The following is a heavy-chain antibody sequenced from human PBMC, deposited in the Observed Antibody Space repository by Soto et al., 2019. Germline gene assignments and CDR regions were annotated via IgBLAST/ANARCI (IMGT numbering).Heavy chain of an antibody. V-gene: IGHV3-23*01. J-gene: IGHJ4*02. Sequence: GGSLRLSCAASGLTFNNYGFTWVRQAPGKGLEWVSVSTTSGNTYYADSVKGRFTISRDNSQSTLYLQMNSLRAEDTAVYYCAKLPYTSGSIDYWGQGTLVTVSS. CDR2: STTSGNT. D-gene: IGHD5-12*01. CDR3: AKLPYTSGSIDY. CDR1: GLTFNNYG.